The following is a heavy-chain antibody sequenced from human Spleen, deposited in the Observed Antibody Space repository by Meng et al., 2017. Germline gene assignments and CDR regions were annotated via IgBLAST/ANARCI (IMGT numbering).Heavy chain of an antibody. CDR2: ISSSSSYI. CDR1: GFTFSSYS. Sequence: GESLKISCAASGFTFSSYSMNWVRQAPGKGLEWVSSISSSSSYIYYADSVKGRFTISRDNAKNSLYLQMNSLRAEDTAVYYCARDQGADAFDIWGQGTMVTVSS. J-gene: IGHJ3*02. V-gene: IGHV3-21*01. CDR3: ARDQGADAFDI. D-gene: IGHD3-16*01.